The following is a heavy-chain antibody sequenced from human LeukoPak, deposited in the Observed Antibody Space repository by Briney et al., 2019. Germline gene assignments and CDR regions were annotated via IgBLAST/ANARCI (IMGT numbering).Heavy chain of an antibody. D-gene: IGHD2-15*01. CDR3: AGEGLEDIVVVVATYYYGMDV. Sequence: LSLTCTVSGGSISSGGYYWSWIRQAPGKGLEWVAVIWYDGSNKYYADSVKGRFTISRDNSKNTLYLQMNSLRAGDTAVYYCAGEGLEDIVVVVATYYYGMDVWGRGTTVTVSS. CDR1: GGSISSGGYY. J-gene: IGHJ6*02. V-gene: IGHV3-33*08. CDR2: IWYDGSNK.